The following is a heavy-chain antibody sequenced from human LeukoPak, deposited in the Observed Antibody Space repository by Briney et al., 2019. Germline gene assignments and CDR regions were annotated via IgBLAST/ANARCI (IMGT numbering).Heavy chain of an antibody. Sequence: PGGSLRLSCAASGFTFSSHAMSWVRQAPGKGLEWVSVISGSDGSTYYADSVKGRFRISRDNSNNILYLQMNSLRTEDTAVYYCAKDRCSNGIGCYYYYMEVWGKGTTVTISS. D-gene: IGHD2-8*01. CDR2: ISGSDGST. CDR3: AKDRCSNGIGCYYYYMEV. V-gene: IGHV3-23*01. CDR1: GFTFSSHA. J-gene: IGHJ6*03.